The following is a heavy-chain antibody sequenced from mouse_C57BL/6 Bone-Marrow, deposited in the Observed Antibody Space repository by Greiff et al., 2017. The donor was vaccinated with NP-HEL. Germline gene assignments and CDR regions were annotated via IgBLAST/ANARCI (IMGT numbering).Heavy chain of an antibody. V-gene: IGHV1-42*01. CDR3: ALYYSNFDY. Sequence: EVQLQQSGPELVKPGASVKISCKASGYSFTGYYMNWVKQSPEKSLEWIGEINPSTGGTTYNQKFKAKATLTVDKSSSTAYMQLKSLTSEDSAVYYCALYYSNFDYWGQGTTLTVSS. CDR2: INPSTGGT. D-gene: IGHD2-5*01. J-gene: IGHJ2*01. CDR1: GYSFTGYY.